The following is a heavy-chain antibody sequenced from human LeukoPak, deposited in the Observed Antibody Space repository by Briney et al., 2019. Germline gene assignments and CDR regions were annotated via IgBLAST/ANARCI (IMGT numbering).Heavy chain of an antibody. D-gene: IGHD2/OR15-2a*01. V-gene: IGHV4-34*01. CDR3: ARFRIKNWFDP. CDR1: RGSFSGHY. J-gene: IGHJ5*02. Sequence: SETLSLTCAVYRGSFSGHYWSWIRQPPGKGLGWIGEINHSGSTNYNPSLKSRFNISVDTSKKQFSLKLNSVTAADPAVYYCARFRIKNWFDPWGQGTLVTVSS. CDR2: INHSGST.